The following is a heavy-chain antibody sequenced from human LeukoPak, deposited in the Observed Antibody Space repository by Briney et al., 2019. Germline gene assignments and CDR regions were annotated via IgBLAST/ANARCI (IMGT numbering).Heavy chain of an antibody. Sequence: PSETLSLTCAVYGGSFSGYYWSWIRQPPGKGLEWIGEINHSGSTNYNPSLKSRGTISVDTSKNHFSLKLSSVTAADTAVYYCARGYVLRFLEWASYYFDYWGQGTLVTVSS. V-gene: IGHV4-34*01. CDR1: GGSFSGYY. D-gene: IGHD3-3*01. J-gene: IGHJ4*02. CDR3: ARGYVLRFLEWASYYFDY. CDR2: INHSGST.